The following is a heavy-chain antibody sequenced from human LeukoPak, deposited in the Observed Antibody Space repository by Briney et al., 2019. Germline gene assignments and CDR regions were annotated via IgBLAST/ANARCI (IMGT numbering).Heavy chain of an antibody. CDR2: IHPAVSDT. V-gene: IGHV5-51*01. Sequence: GESLKISCKGSGFTVTDHWIAWVRQMPGKGMEWVGIIHPAVSDTPKSPSFQGQVVISVDRSISTAYLQWNSLKASETAMYYCAASPPHCGADCPFDYWGQGTLVTVSS. CDR1: GFTVTDHW. D-gene: IGHD2-21*02. J-gene: IGHJ4*02. CDR3: AASPPHCGADCPFDY.